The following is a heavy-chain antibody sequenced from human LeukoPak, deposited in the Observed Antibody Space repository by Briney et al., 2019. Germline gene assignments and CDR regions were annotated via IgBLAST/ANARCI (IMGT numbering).Heavy chain of an antibody. CDR3: ARAGYNWNDASKAFDI. Sequence: KPSETLSLTCTVSGGSISSYYWSWIRQPAGKGLEWIGRIYTSGSTNYNPSLKSRVTISVDTSKNQFSLKLSSVTAADTAVYYCARAGYNWNDASKAFDIWGQGTMVTVSS. CDR2: IYTSGST. J-gene: IGHJ3*02. D-gene: IGHD1-1*01. V-gene: IGHV4-4*07. CDR1: GGSISSYY.